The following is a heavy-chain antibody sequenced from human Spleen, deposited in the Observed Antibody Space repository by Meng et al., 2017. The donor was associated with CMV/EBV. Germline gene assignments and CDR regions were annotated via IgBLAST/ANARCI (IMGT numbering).Heavy chain of an antibody. CDR1: SGYY. CDR2: INHSGST. D-gene: IGHD2-2*01. V-gene: IGHV4-34*01. Sequence: SGYYWSGIRQPPGKGLEWIGEINHSGSTNYNPSLKSRVTISVDTSKNQFSLKLSSVTAADTAVYYCARLGDIVVVPAAIGVGRPLDYWGQGTLVTVSS. J-gene: IGHJ4*02. CDR3: ARLGDIVVVPAAIGVGRPLDY.